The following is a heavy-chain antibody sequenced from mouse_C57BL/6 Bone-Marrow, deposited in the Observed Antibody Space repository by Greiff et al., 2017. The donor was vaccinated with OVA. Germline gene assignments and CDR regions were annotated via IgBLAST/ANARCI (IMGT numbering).Heavy chain of an antibody. D-gene: IGHD2-2*01. V-gene: IGHV1-54*01. CDR1: GYAFTNYL. Sequence: QVQLKQSGAELVRPGTSVKVSCKASGYAFTNYLIEWVKQRPGQGLEWIGVINPGSGGTNYNEKFKGKATLTADKSSSTAYMELRSLTSEDSAVYFCARGTMVTYFDYWGQGTTLTVSS. CDR3: ARGTMVTYFDY. J-gene: IGHJ2*01. CDR2: INPGSGGT.